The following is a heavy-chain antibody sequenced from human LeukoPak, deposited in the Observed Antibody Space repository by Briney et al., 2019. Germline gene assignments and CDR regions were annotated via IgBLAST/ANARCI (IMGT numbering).Heavy chain of an antibody. CDR3: AREGSYYFDY. CDR1: GFTFSSYE. CDR2: ISSSGSTI. J-gene: IGHJ4*02. V-gene: IGHV3-48*03. Sequence: PGGSLRLSCAASGFTFSSYEMHWVRQAPGKGLEWVSYISSSGSTIYYADSVRGRFTISRDNDKNSLYLQMNSLRAEDTAVYYCAREGSYYFDYWGQGTLVTVSS.